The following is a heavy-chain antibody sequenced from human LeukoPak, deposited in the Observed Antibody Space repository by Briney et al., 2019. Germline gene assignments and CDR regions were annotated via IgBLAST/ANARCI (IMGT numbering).Heavy chain of an antibody. V-gene: IGHV4-34*01. CDR2: INHSGST. D-gene: IGHD2-2*01. J-gene: IGHJ4*02. Sequence: SETLSLTCAVYGGSFSGYYWSWIRQPPGKGLEWIGEINHSGSTNYNPSLKSRVTISVDTSKNQFSLKLSSVTAADTAVYYCALYCSSTSCYLYSFDYWGQGTLVTVSS. CDR1: GGSFSGYY. CDR3: ALYCSSTSCYLYSFDY.